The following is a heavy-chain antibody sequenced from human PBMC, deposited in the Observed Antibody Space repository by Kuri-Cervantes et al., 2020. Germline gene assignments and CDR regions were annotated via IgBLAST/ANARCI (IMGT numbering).Heavy chain of an antibody. CDR3: ARVPRHGLSEFDY. CDR1: GFTFSSYS. J-gene: IGHJ4*02. V-gene: IGHV3-48*01. Sequence: GGSLRLSCAASGFTFSSYSMNWVRQAPGKGLEWVSYISSSSTIYYADSVKGRFTISRDNAKNSLYLQMNSLRAEDTAVYYCARVPRHGLSEFDYWGQGTRVTVSS. D-gene: IGHD5-24*01. CDR2: ISSSSTI.